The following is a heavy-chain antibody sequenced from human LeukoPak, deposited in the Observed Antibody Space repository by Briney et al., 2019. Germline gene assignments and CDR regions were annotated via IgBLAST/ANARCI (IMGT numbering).Heavy chain of an antibody. V-gene: IGHV1-18*01. CDR2: ISAYNGNT. CDR1: GYTFTSYG. J-gene: IGHJ6*02. CDR3: ARKTYYDFWSGYLGSIYYYGMDV. D-gene: IGHD3-3*01. Sequence: GASVKVSCKASGYTFTSYGISWVRQAPGQGLGWMGWISAYNGNTNYAQKLQGRVTMATDTSTSTAYMELRSLRSDDTAVYYCARKTYYDFWSGYLGSIYYYGMDVWGQGTTVTVSS.